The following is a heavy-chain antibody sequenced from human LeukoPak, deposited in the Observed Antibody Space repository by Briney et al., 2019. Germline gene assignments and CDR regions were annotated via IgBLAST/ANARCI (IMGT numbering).Heavy chain of an antibody. CDR3: ARGPGSSSSILSYYYYYGMDV. D-gene: IGHD6-13*01. CDR2: IYYSGST. Sequence: SETLSLTCTVSGGSISSYYWSWIRQPPGKGLEWIGYIYYSGSTNYNPSLKSRVTISVDTSKNQFSLKLSSVTAADTAVYYCARGPGSSSSILSYYYYYGMDVWGQGTTVTVSS. V-gene: IGHV4-59*01. CDR1: GGSISSYY. J-gene: IGHJ6*02.